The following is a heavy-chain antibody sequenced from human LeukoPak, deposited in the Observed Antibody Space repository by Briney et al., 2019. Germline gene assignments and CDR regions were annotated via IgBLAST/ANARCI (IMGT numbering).Heavy chain of an antibody. V-gene: IGHV3-23*01. J-gene: IGHJ5*02. Sequence: GGSLRLSCATSGLTVSSYAMSWARQAPGKGLEWVSSISGTGGSTDYADSVKGRFTISRDYSKNTLCLQMNSLRAEDTAVYYCAKGAYYYGSGSYCFDHWGQGTLVTVST. CDR3: AKGAYYYGSGSYCFDH. D-gene: IGHD3-10*01. CDR2: ISGTGGST. CDR1: GLTVSSYA.